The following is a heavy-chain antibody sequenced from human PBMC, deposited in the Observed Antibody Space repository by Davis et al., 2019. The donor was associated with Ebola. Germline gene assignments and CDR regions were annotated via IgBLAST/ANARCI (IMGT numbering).Heavy chain of an antibody. J-gene: IGHJ4*02. Sequence: SETLSLTCAVSGGSISSSNWWSWIRQPPGKGLEWIGEINHSGSTNYNPSLKSRVTISVDTSKNQFSLKLSSVTAADTAVYYCARATDENFDYWGQGTLVTVSS. CDR2: INHSGST. V-gene: IGHV4-4*02. CDR3: ARATDENFDY. CDR1: GGSISSSNW.